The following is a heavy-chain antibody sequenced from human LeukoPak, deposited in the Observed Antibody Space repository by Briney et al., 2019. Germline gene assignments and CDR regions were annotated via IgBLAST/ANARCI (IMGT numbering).Heavy chain of an antibody. D-gene: IGHD5-24*01. CDR1: GFTFSSYS. Sequence: GGSLRLSCAASGFTFSSYSMNWVRQAPGKGLEWVSSISSSSSYIYYADSVKGRFTISRDNAENSLYLQMNSLRAEDTAVYYCARGAADGLDYWGQGTLVTVSS. CDR2: ISSSSSYI. V-gene: IGHV3-21*01. CDR3: ARGAADGLDY. J-gene: IGHJ4*02.